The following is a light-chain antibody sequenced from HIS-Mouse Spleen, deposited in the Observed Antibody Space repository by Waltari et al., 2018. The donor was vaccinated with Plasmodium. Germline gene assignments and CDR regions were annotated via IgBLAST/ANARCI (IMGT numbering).Light chain of an antibody. CDR1: NIGSKN. J-gene: IGLJ3*02. CDR3: QVWDSSTV. Sequence: SYELTQPLSVSVALGQTARITCGGNNIGSKNVHWYQQKPGQAPERFSGSNSGNTATLTISRAQAGDEADYYCQVWDSSTVFGGGTKLTVL. V-gene: IGLV3-9*01.